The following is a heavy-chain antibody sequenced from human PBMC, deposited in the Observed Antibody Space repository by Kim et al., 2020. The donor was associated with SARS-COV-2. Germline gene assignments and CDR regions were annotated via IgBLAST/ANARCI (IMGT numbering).Heavy chain of an antibody. CDR3: ARQRGLCSGGRCFPGDWFAP. Sequence: ASVKVSCKSSGYSFSDYDITWVRQAPGRGLEWMGWMSSYNGHTMFGQTFQGRLTMTTDPSTSTAYMELTSLTYDDTAVYYCARQRGLCSGGRCFPGDWFAPWGQGTLVTVSS. J-gene: IGHJ5*02. D-gene: IGHD2-15*01. CDR1: GYSFSDYD. CDR2: MSSYNGHT. V-gene: IGHV1-18*01.